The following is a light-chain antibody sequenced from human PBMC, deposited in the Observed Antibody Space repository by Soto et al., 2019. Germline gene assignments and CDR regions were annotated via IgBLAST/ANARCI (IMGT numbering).Light chain of an antibody. V-gene: IGKV1-5*03. CDR1: QGIARW. CDR2: QAS. CDR3: QQYFSYPWT. Sequence: IQMTQSPSTLSASVGDRVTITCRASQGIARWLAWYQQKPGKAPNLLIYQASDLQSGAPSRFSGSGSETEFTLTISSLQPADFATYYCQQYFSYPWTFGQGTRVEI. J-gene: IGKJ1*01.